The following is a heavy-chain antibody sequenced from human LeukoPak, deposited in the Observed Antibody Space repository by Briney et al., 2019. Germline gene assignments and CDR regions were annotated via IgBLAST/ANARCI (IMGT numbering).Heavy chain of an antibody. CDR1: GYTLTCYY. Sequence: AAVKVSCKASGYTLTCYYMHWVRHAPGQGREWMGWINHNSGGTNYAQKFQGRVTMTRDTSISTAYLELSRLRSDDTAVYYCARDRGYGSDNWFDHWGQGTLVTVSS. CDR2: INHNSGGT. D-gene: IGHD3-10*01. V-gene: IGHV1-2*02. J-gene: IGHJ5*02. CDR3: ARDRGYGSDNWFDH.